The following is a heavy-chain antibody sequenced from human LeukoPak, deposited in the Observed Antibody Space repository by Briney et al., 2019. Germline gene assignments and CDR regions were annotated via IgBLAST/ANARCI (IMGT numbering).Heavy chain of an antibody. V-gene: IGHV3-74*01. J-gene: IGHJ6*03. D-gene: IGHD2-2*01. CDR2: INTDGSST. Sequence: PGGSLRLSCAASGFTFSSYAMSWVRQAPGKGLVWVSRINTDGSSTSYADSVKGRFTISRDNAKNTLYLQMNSLRAEDTAVYYCARRDIVVVPAAHYYYYYYMDVWGKGTTVTVSS. CDR1: GFTFSSYA. CDR3: ARRDIVVVPAAHYYYYYYMDV.